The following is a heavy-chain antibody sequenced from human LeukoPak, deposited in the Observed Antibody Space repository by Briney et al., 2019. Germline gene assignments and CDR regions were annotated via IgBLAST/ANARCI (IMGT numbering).Heavy chain of an antibody. CDR1: GGTFSSYA. CDR3: ARGYYDSSGTGTPYYFDY. D-gene: IGHD3-22*01. Sequence: ASVKVSCKASGGTFSSYAISWVRQAPGQGLEWMGGIIPIFGTANYAQKFQGRVTITTDESTSTAYMELSSLRSEDTAVYYCARGYYDSSGTGTPYYFDYWGQGTLVTVSS. V-gene: IGHV1-69*05. CDR2: IIPIFGTA. J-gene: IGHJ4*02.